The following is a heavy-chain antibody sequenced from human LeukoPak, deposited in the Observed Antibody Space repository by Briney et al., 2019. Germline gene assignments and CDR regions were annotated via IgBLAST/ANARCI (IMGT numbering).Heavy chain of an antibody. CDR1: GFIFTSYW. Sequence: GGSLRLSCAASGFIFTSYWMHWVRQAPGKGLVWVSRINSDGSSTRYADSVKGRFTISRDNAENTLYLQMNSLRAEDTAVYYCTRSHYYDSSVYYYYYGLDVWGQGTTVTVSS. CDR3: TRSHYYDSSVYYYYYGLDV. D-gene: IGHD3-22*01. CDR2: INSDGSST. J-gene: IGHJ6*02. V-gene: IGHV3-74*01.